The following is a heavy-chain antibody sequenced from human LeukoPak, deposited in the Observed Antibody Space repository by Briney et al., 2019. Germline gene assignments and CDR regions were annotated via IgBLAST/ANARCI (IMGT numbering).Heavy chain of an antibody. CDR3: ARDCRDSSGYYYVGY. Sequence: SETLSLTCAVYGGSFSGYYWSWIRQPPGKGLEWIGEINHSGSTNYNPSLKSRVTISVDTSKNQFSLKLSSVTAADTAVYYCARDCRDSSGYYYVGYWGQGTLVTVSS. V-gene: IGHV4-34*01. CDR2: INHSGST. D-gene: IGHD3-22*01. CDR1: GGSFSGYY. J-gene: IGHJ4*02.